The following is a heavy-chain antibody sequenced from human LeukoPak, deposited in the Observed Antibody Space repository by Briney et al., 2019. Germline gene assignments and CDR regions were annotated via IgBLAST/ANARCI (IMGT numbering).Heavy chain of an antibody. Sequence: GGSLRLSCVASGFTFSTYGMSWVRQAPGKGLEWVSSISSSGGNTYYAGSVKGRFTISRDNSKNTLNLQMNSLRSEDTAIYYCAKDTDYSNYRWFDPWGQGTLVTVSS. CDR3: AKDTDYSNYRWFDP. V-gene: IGHV3-23*01. J-gene: IGHJ5*02. D-gene: IGHD4-11*01. CDR2: ISSSGGNT. CDR1: GFTFSTYG.